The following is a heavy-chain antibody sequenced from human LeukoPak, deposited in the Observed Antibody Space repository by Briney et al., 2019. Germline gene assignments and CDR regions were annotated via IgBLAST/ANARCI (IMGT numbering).Heavy chain of an antibody. CDR1: GGSISSYY. Sequence: SETLSLTCTVSGGSISSYYWSWIRQPPGKGLEWIGYIYYSGSTNYNPSLKSRVTISVDTSKNQFSLKLSSVTAADTAVYYCARAKDYVWGRPRGRYFDYWGQGTLVTVSS. J-gene: IGHJ4*02. CDR2: IYYSGST. D-gene: IGHD3-16*01. CDR3: ARAKDYVWGRPRGRYFDY. V-gene: IGHV4-59*01.